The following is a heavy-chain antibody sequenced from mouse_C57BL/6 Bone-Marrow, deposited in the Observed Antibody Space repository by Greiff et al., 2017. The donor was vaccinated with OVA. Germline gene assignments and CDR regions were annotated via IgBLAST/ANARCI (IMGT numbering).Heavy chain of an antibody. CDR2: IDPSDSYT. Sequence: VQLQQPGAELVKPGASVKLSCKASGYTFTSYWMQWVKQRPGQGLEWIGEIDPSDSYTNYNQKFKGKATLTVDTSSSTAYMQLSSLTSEDSAVYYCARGEFYYDYSFAYWGQGTLVTVSA. D-gene: IGHD2-4*01. J-gene: IGHJ3*01. CDR3: ARGEFYYDYSFAY. CDR1: GYTFTSYW. V-gene: IGHV1-50*01.